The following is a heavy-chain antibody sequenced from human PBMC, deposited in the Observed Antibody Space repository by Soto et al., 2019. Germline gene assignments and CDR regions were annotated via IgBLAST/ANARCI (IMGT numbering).Heavy chain of an antibody. D-gene: IGHD6-19*01. V-gene: IGHV3-64D*08. CDR1: GFTFSNYA. J-gene: IGHJ6*02. Sequence: PGGSLRLSCSASGFTFSNYAMHWVRQAPGKGLEYISTISTNGDSTYYADSVKGRFTISRDNSKNTLYLQMSSLRAEDTALYYCVKGQWLHYYGMDVWGQGTTVTV. CDR2: ISTNGDST. CDR3: VKGQWLHYYGMDV.